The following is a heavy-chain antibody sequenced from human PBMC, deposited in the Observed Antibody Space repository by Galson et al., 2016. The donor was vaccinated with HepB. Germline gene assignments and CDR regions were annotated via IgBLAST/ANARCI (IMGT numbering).Heavy chain of an antibody. V-gene: IGHV1-69*10. Sequence: SVKVSCKASGGTFSSLAISWVRQTPEQGLEWMGGIIPNLGIANYAQRFQGRVPITADRSTHTVYMELSSVRSEDTAVYFCVKRRHYDILTGSATEGAFAIWGQGEKVSGSS. CDR3: VKRRHYDILTGSATEGAFAI. D-gene: IGHD3-9*01. CDR1: GGTFSSLA. CDR2: IIPNLGIA. J-gene: IGHJ3*02.